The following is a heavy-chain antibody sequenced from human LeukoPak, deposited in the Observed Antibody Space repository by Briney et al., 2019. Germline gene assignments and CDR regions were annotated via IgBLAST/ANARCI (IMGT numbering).Heavy chain of an antibody. J-gene: IGHJ6*03. Sequence: GESLKISCQGSGYSFTNYWIGWVRQMPGKGLEWMGIIYPGDSDTRYSPSFEGQVTISADKSINTAYLQWSSLKASDTAMYYCAKHGTSSSSSYYYFFYHMDDWGKGTTVTVSS. V-gene: IGHV5-51*01. CDR3: AKHGTSSSSSYYYFFYHMDD. D-gene: IGHD2-2*01. CDR1: GYSFTNYW. CDR2: IYPGDSDT.